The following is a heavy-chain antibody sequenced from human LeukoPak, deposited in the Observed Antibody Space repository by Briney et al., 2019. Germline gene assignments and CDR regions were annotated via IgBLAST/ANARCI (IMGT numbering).Heavy chain of an antibody. CDR1: GFTFSSYA. J-gene: IGHJ4*02. CDR3: AKDPRHYSTNAFYFDY. Sequence: GGSLRLSCAASGFTFSSYAMSWVRQAPGKGLEWVSVISGNGGNAYYADSVKGRFTISRDNAKNTLYLQMNSLRAEDTAVYYCAKDPRHYSTNAFYFDYWGQGTLVTVYS. CDR2: ISGNGGNA. V-gene: IGHV3-23*01. D-gene: IGHD2/OR15-2a*01.